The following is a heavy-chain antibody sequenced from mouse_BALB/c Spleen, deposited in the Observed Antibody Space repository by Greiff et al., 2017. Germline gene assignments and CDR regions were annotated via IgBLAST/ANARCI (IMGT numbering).Heavy chain of an antibody. CDR3: ARGYGYDWYFDV. Sequence: VQLQQSGPGLVKPSQSLSLTCTVTGYSITSDYAWNWIRQFPGNKLEWMGYISYSGSTSYNPSLKSRISITRDTSKNQFFLQLNSVTTEDTATYYCARGYGYDWYFDVWGAGTTVTVSS. CDR1: GYSITSDYA. D-gene: IGHD2-2*01. V-gene: IGHV3-2*02. CDR2: ISYSGST. J-gene: IGHJ1*01.